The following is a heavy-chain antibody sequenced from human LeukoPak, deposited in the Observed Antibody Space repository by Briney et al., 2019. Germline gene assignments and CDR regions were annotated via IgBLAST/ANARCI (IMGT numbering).Heavy chain of an antibody. CDR3: ARGFYDILTGYPDYYFDY. D-gene: IGHD3-9*01. J-gene: IGHJ4*02. CDR2: MNPNSGNT. CDR1: GYTFTSYD. V-gene: IGHV1-8*01. Sequence: ASVKVSCKASGYTFTSYDINWVRQATGQGLEWMGWMNPNSGNTGYAQKFQGRVTMTRNTSISTAYMELNSLRSEDTAVYYCARGFYDILTGYPDYYFDYWGQGTLVTVSS.